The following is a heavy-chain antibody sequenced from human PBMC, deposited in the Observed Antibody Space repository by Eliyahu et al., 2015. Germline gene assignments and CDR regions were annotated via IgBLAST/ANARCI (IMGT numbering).Heavy chain of an antibody. CDR2: INHSGGT. D-gene: IGHD4-17*01. J-gene: IGHJ5*02. V-gene: IGHV4-34*01. Sequence: QVHLQQWGTGLLKPSETLSLTCAVYGXSFRGNYWSWIRQSPGMKLEWIGEINHSGGTDYHPSLKSRVTILLDTSKNQFSLRLNSVTAADTAVYYCAKFHHPYGDYGGLDPWGQGTRVTVSS. CDR3: AKFHHPYGDYGGLDP. CDR1: GXSFRGNY.